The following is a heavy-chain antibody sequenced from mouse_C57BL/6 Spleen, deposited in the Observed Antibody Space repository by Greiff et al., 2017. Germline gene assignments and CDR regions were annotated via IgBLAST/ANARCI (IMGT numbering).Heavy chain of an antibody. J-gene: IGHJ3*01. Sequence: QVQLQQPGAELVRPGSSVKLSCKASGYTFTSYWMDWVKQRPGQGLEWIGNIYPSDSETHYNQKFKDKATLTVDKSSSTAYMQLSSLTSEDSAVYYGARGDGYDAAWFAYWGQGTLVTVSA. CDR1: GYTFTSYW. V-gene: IGHV1-61*01. CDR3: ARGDGYDAAWFAY. CDR2: IYPSDSET. D-gene: IGHD2-2*01.